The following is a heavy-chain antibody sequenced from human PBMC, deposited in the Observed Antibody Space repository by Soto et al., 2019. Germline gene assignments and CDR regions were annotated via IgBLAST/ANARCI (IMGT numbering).Heavy chain of an antibody. CDR3: AKDRREGGNSAFYFDF. V-gene: IGHV3-23*01. D-gene: IGHD3-16*01. CDR1: GFKFSNYA. Sequence: GGSLRLSCAASGFKFSNYAMSWVRQAPGKGLEWVSLISAAGGGTYYADSVKGRFTISRDNSHNTLYLQVHSLTAEDTAVYYCAKDRREGGNSAFYFDFWGQGAQVTVSS. CDR2: ISAAGGGT. J-gene: IGHJ4*02.